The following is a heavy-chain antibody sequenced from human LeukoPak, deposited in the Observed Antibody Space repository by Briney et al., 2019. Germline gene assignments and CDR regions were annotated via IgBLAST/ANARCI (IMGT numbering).Heavy chain of an antibody. CDR3: ARTPYYDSSGYYNDY. D-gene: IGHD3-22*01. J-gene: IGHJ4*02. V-gene: IGHV4-59*01. CDR1: SGSISGYY. Sequence: SETLSLTCTVSSGSISGYYWSWVRQPAGKGLEWIGYIYYIGSTNYNPSLKSRVTISVDTSKNQFSLKLRSVTAADTAVYYCARTPYYDSSGYYNDYWGQGTLVTVSS. CDR2: IYYIGST.